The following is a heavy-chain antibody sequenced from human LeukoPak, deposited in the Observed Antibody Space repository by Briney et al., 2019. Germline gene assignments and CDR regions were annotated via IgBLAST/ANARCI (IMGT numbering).Heavy chain of an antibody. V-gene: IGHV5-51*01. J-gene: IGHJ4*02. Sequence: GASLKISCQGSGYSFTSYWIGWVRQMPGKGLEWMGIIYPGDSDTRYSPSFQGQVTFSADKSINTAYLQWSSLKASDTAMYYCARQAAAASDYWGQGTLVTVSS. CDR3: ARQAAAASDY. CDR2: IYPGDSDT. CDR1: GYSFTSYW. D-gene: IGHD6-13*01.